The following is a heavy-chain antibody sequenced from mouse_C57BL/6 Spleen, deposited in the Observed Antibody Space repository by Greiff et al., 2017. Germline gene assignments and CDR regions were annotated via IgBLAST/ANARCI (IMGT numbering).Heavy chain of an antibody. CDR2: IYPRDGST. CDR1: GYTFTSYD. D-gene: IGHD1-1*01. J-gene: IGHJ4*01. V-gene: IGHV1-85*01. Sequence: VKLMESGPELVKPGASVKLSCKASGYTFTSYDINWVKQRPGQGLEWIGWIYPRDGSTKYNEKFKGKATLTVDTSSSTAYMELHSLTSEDSAVYFCARSLITTVVAYYYAMDYWGQGTSVTVSS. CDR3: ARSLITTVVAYYYAMDY.